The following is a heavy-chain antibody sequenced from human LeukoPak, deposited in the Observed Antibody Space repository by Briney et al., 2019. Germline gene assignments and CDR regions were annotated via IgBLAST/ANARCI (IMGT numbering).Heavy chain of an antibody. CDR1: GGSISSYY. V-gene: IGHV4-59*08. CDR3: AKLVPDPASTDFDS. Sequence: PSETLSLTCTVSGGSISSYYWSWIRQPPGKGLEYIGYIYYSGTTISNPSLKSRLTISIDTSKNQFSLKLSSVTAADTAVYYCAKLVPDPASTDFDSWGQGTLVTVSS. CDR2: IYYSGTT. J-gene: IGHJ4*02. D-gene: IGHD2-2*01.